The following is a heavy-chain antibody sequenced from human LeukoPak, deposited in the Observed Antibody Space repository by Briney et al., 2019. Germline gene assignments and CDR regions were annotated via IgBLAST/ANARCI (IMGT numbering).Heavy chain of an antibody. V-gene: IGHV3-23*01. J-gene: IGHJ3*02. D-gene: IGHD1-14*01. Sequence: GGSLRLSCVASGFTFSNNAMSWVRQAPGKGLEWVSAVNGSGVVTHYATSVRGRFTISRDNSKNTLYLEMNSLRADDTAVYYCAKCGAVSRTTCQESAFDMWGQGTMVTVS. CDR1: GFTFSNNA. CDR2: VNGSGVVT. CDR3: AKCGAVSRTTCQESAFDM.